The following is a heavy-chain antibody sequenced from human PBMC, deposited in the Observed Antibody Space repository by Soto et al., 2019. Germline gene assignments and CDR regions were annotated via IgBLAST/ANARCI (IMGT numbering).Heavy chain of an antibody. CDR1: GFTFSSYG. D-gene: IGHD6-13*01. CDR3: AKDIDSSSRYNFYYYYGMDV. Sequence: PGGSLRLSCAASGFTFSSYGMHWVRQAPGKGLEWVAVISYDGSNKYYADSVKGRFTISRDNSKNTLYLQMNSLRAEDTAVYYCAKDIDSSSRYNFYYYYGMDVWGQGTTVTVSS. V-gene: IGHV3-30*18. CDR2: ISYDGSNK. J-gene: IGHJ6*02.